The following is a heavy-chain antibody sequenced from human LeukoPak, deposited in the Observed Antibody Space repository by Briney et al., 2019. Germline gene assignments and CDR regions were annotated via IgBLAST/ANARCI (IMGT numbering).Heavy chain of an antibody. J-gene: IGHJ6*04. CDR3: AELGITMIGGV. CDR1: GFTFHDYA. V-gene: IGHV3-9*01. Sequence: GGSLRLSCAASGFTFHDYAMHWVRQAPGKGLEWVSGISWNSFSIAYADSVKGRFTISRDNAKNSLYLQMNSLRAEDTAVYYCAELGITMIGGVWGKGTTVTISS. CDR2: ISWNSFSI. D-gene: IGHD3-10*02.